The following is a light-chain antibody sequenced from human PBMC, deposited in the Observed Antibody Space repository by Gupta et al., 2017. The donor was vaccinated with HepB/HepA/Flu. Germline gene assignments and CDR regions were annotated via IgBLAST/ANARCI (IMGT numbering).Light chain of an antibody. CDR3: QSYETNKGV. CDR2: EDS. Sequence: NFMLTQPHSVSESPGKTVTISCTRSSGGIVSNYVQWYQQRPGSAHTILMYEDSQRPSGVPDRFAAYVDYSSTYAYPTISGLKTEDDSSDYCQSYETNKGVFGGGTKLTVL. J-gene: IGLJ3*02. V-gene: IGLV6-57*03. CDR1: SGGIVSNY.